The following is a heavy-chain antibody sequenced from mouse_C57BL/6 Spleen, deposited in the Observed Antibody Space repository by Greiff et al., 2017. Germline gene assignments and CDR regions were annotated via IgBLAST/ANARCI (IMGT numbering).Heavy chain of an antibody. CDR1: GYTFTSYW. V-gene: IGHV1-74*01. CDR2: IHPSDSDT. D-gene: IGHD1-1*01. J-gene: IGHJ3*01. CDR3: AMVTTVVGGFAY. Sequence: QVQLQQPGAELVKPGASVKVSCKASGYTFTSYWMHWVKQRPGQGLEWIGRIHPSDSDTNYNQKLKGKATLTVDKSSSTAYMQLSSLTSEDSAVYYCAMVTTVVGGFAYWGQGTLVTVSA.